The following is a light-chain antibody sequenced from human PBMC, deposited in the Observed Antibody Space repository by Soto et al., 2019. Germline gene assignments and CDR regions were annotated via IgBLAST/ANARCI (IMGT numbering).Light chain of an antibody. CDR2: ANS. J-gene: IGLJ2*01. V-gene: IGLV1-40*01. CDR3: QSYDRSLRVV. Sequence: QAVVTQPPSVSGAPGQRVTISCTGSSSNIGAPNDVQWYQQLPGTAPKLLIYANSNRPSGVPDRFSGSKSGTSASLAITGLQAEDEADYYCQSYDRSLRVVFGGGTKVTVL. CDR1: SSNIGAPND.